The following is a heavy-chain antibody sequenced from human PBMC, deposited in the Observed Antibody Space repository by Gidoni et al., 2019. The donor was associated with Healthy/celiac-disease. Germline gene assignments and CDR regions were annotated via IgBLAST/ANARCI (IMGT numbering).Heavy chain of an antibody. D-gene: IGHD1-26*01. Sequence: TISRDNSKNTLYLQMNSLRAEDTAVYYCAKSLGSKWGLGFFGPEATFDYWGQGTLVTVSS. V-gene: IGHV3-23*01. CDR3: AKSLGSKWGLGFFGPEATFDY. J-gene: IGHJ4*02.